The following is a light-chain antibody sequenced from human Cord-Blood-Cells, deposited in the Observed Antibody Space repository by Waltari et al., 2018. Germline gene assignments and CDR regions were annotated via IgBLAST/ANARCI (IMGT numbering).Light chain of an antibody. J-gene: IGLJ3*02. CDR3: AAWDDSLNGWV. Sequence: HSVLTQPPSASGTPGQRVTISCSGSSSNIGSNTVNWYQQLPGTAPKLLIYSNNRRPSGVPDRFSGSKSGTSASLAISGLQSEDEADYYCAAWDDSLNGWVFGGGTKLTVL. CDR2: SNN. V-gene: IGLV1-44*01. CDR1: SSNIGSNT.